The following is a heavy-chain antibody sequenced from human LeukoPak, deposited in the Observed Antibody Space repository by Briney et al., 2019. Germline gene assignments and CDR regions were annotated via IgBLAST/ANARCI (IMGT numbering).Heavy chain of an antibody. J-gene: IGHJ4*02. D-gene: IGHD2-15*01. V-gene: IGHV4-61*08. CDR2: IYYTGNT. CDR3: ARGYCSGGTCYSVDY. Sequence: SQTLSLTCAVSGGSISSGGYSWSWIRQPPGKGLKWIGYIYYTGNTNYNPSLKSRVTISLDTSKNQFSLKLSSVTAADTAVYYCARGYCSGGTCYSVDYWGQGTLVTVSS. CDR1: GGSISSGGYS.